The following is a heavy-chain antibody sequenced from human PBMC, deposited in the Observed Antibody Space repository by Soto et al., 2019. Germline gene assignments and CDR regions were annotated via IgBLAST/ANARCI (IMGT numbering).Heavy chain of an antibody. D-gene: IGHD3-10*01. CDR3: AAELGFGKLSVV. J-gene: IGHJ6*02. CDR1: GDTFKNCV. V-gene: IGHV1-69*01. Sequence: QVQVVQSGVEVRRPGSSVKFSCKASGDTFKNCVISWVRQAPGQGLEWMGGIIPLFGTTDFAQRFQGRLTITTDESTTTAYMEPRTLRSEDTATYYCAAELGFGKLSVVWGQGTTVIVSS. CDR2: IIPLFGTT.